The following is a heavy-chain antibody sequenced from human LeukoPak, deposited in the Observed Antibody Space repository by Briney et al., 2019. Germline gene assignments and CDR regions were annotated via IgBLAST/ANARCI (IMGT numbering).Heavy chain of an antibody. V-gene: IGHV3-23*01. CDR3: AKDESFYPSLLDY. Sequence: GGSLRLSCAASGFTFTNYAMSWVHQAPGKGLEWVSAISGSGDSTYYADSVKGRFTVSRDNSKNTLYLQMSSLRAEDTAVYYCAKDESFYPSLLDYWGQGTLVTVSS. D-gene: IGHD3-10*01. J-gene: IGHJ4*02. CDR2: ISGSGDST. CDR1: GFTFTNYA.